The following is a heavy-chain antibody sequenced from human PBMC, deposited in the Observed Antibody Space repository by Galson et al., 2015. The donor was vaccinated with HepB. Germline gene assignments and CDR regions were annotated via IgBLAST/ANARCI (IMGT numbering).Heavy chain of an antibody. CDR3: VRADPNAFDI. J-gene: IGHJ3*02. CDR2: ISYDGSNK. CDR1: GFTFSSYA. V-gene: IGHV3-30*04. Sequence: SLRLSCAASGFTFSSYAMHWVRQAPGKGLEWVAVISYDGSNKYYADSVKGRFTISRDNSKNTLYLQMNSLRAEDTAVYYCVRADPNAFDIWGQGTTVTVSS.